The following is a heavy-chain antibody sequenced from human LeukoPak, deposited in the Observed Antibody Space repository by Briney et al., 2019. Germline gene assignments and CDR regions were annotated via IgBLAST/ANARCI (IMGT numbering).Heavy chain of an antibody. V-gene: IGHV4-39*01. CDR1: GGSISSSSYC. CDR3: ARDVLLWFGELLRYFDH. D-gene: IGHD3-10*01. CDR2: IYYSGST. Sequence: PSETLSLTCTVSGGSISSSSYCWGWLRQPPGKGLEWIGGIYYSGSTCYNPSLKSRVTISVDTSKNQFSLKLSSVTAADTAVYYCARDVLLWFGELLRYFDHWGQGTLVTVSS. J-gene: IGHJ4*02.